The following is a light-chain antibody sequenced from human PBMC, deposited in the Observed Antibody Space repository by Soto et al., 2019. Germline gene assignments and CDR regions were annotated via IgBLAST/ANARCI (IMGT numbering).Light chain of an antibody. J-gene: IGLJ2*01. V-gene: IGLV2-8*01. CDR1: SSDVGGFNY. CDR3: SSFAGNNNLV. CDR2: EVS. Sequence: QSALTQPPSASGSPGQSVTISCTGTSSDVGGFNYVSWYQQHPGKAPKLMISEVSKRPSGVPDRFSGSKSGNTASLTVSGRQAEDEADYCCSSFAGNNNLVFGGGTKVTVL.